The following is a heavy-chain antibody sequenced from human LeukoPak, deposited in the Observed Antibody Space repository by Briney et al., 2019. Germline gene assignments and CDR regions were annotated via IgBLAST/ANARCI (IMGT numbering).Heavy chain of an antibody. CDR2: IIPIFGTA. Sequence: WASVKVSCKASGGTFSSYAISWVRQAPGQGLEWMGGIIPIFGTANYAQKFQGRVTITADESTSTAYMELSSLRSEDTAVYYCARVLTIFGVVIPEYYFDYWGQGTLVTVSS. V-gene: IGHV1-69*13. J-gene: IGHJ4*02. CDR1: GGTFSSYA. CDR3: ARVLTIFGVVIPEYYFDY. D-gene: IGHD3-3*01.